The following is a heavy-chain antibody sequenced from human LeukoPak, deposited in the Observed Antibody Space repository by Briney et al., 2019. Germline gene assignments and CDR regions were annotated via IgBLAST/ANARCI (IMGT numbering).Heavy chain of an antibody. CDR2: ISPGDSDT. D-gene: IGHD6-19*01. CDR3: ARSPIFSSGWYNWFDP. V-gene: IGHV5-51*01. J-gene: IGHJ5*02. CDR1: GYSFTSYW. Sequence: GESLKISCKASGYSFTSYWIAWVRQMPGIGLEWVGIISPGDSDTRYSPSFQGQVTISADKSISTAYLQWSSLKASDTAIYYCARSPIFSSGWYNWFDPWGQGTLVTVSS.